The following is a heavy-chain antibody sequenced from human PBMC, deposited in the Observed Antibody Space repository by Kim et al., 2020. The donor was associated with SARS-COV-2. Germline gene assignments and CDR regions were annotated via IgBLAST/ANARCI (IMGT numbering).Heavy chain of an antibody. J-gene: IGHJ4*03. CDR1: GFTFSSSG. CDR2: IPYDGSNK. CDR3: ARDSKDSSRLCLEYMDY. D-gene: IGHD6-13*01. Sequence: GGSLRLSCAASGFTFSSSGMHWVRQAPGKGLEWVAIIPYDGSNKYYADSVKGRFTISRDNSKNTLYLEMNSLRAEDTAVYYCARDSKDSSRLCLEYMDYWGQGTLVIVSS. V-gene: IGHV3-33*05.